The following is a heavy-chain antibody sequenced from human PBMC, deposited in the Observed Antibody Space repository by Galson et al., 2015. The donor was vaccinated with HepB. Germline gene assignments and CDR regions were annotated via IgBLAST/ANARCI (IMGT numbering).Heavy chain of an antibody. Sequence: SLRLSCAASGFTFSNYAMTWVRQAPGKGLEWVSSISAGGDTTYYADSVRGRFTISRDNAKKMLSLRTNSLRAEDTAVYYCAKVDVWGSAARNYGMDVWGQGTTVTVSS. J-gene: IGHJ6*02. CDR3: AKVDVWGSAARNYGMDV. CDR2: ISAGGDTT. CDR1: GFTFSNYA. V-gene: IGHV3-23*01. D-gene: IGHD3-16*01.